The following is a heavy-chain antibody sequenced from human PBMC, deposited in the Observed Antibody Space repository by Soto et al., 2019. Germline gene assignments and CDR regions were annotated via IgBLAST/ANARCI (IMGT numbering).Heavy chain of an antibody. CDR3: ARETVRLDILITPNPNTCYDL. D-gene: IGHD5-12*01. Sequence: ASVKGSSKTSGYAFPGYKLHWVRQAPGQGIEWMGCINPNDGAALYADMLQGSVSMTTDTSINTAYMEVTRLRSDETAVSYCARETVRLDILITPNPNTCYDLWVPGTLGTVSS. V-gene: IGHV1-2*07. CDR2: INPNDGAA. CDR1: GYAFPGYK. J-gene: IGHJ4*02.